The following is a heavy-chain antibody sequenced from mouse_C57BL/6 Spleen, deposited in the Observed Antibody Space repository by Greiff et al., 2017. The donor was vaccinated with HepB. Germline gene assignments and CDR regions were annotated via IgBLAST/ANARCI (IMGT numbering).Heavy chain of an antibody. J-gene: IGHJ4*01. D-gene: IGHD2-5*01. CDR3: AVTYYSNYVGAMDY. CDR2: IYPGDGDT. CDR1: GYAFSSSW. V-gene: IGHV1-82*01. Sequence: VQLQQSGPELVKPGASVKISRKASGYAFSSSWMNWVKQRPGKGLEWIGRIYPGDGDTNYNGKFKGKATLTADKSSSTAYMQLSSLTSEDSAVYFCAVTYYSNYVGAMDYWGQGTSVTVSS.